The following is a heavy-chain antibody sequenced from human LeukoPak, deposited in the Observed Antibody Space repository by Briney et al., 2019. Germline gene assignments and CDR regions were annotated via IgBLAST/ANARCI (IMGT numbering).Heavy chain of an antibody. D-gene: IGHD1-1*01. CDR1: GFIFSDYG. CDR3: ARWGGTRQYYFDY. Sequence: PGGSLRLSCAVSGFIFSDYGFHWVRQAPGKGLEWVAVTRFDGSIKQYADSVKGRFTISRDDSKNTLYLQMNSLKSEDTAVYYCARWGGTRQYYFDYWGRGTPVTVSS. J-gene: IGHJ4*02. V-gene: IGHV3-33*01. CDR2: TRFDGSIK.